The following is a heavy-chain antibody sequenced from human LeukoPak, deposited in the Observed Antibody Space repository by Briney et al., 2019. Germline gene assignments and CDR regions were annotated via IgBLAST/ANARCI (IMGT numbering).Heavy chain of an antibody. CDR2: ISSTSNTI. CDR3: ARVKEASAFDI. Sequence: GGSLRLSCAASGFTFSSYSMNWVRQAPGKGLEWVSFISSTSNTIYYADSVKARFTISRDNAKNSLYLQMNSLRAEDTAVYYYARVKEASAFDIWGQGTMVTVSS. D-gene: IGHD5-12*01. CDR1: GFTFSSYS. J-gene: IGHJ3*02. V-gene: IGHV3-48*04.